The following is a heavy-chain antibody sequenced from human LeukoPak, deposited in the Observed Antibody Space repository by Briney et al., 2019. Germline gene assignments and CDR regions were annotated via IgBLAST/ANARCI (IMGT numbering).Heavy chain of an antibody. CDR2: IYYSGDT. Sequence: NTSETLSLTCTVSGGSISNYYWSWIRQPPGKGLEWIGYIYYSGDTNYNPSLKSRVTISVDTSKNQFSLKLTSVTAADTAVYYCASSHPLGSNNDYYTPFDYRGQGALVIVSS. V-gene: IGHV4-59*01. D-gene: IGHD3-3*01. J-gene: IGHJ4*02. CDR1: GGSISNYY. CDR3: ASSHPLGSNNDYYTPFDY.